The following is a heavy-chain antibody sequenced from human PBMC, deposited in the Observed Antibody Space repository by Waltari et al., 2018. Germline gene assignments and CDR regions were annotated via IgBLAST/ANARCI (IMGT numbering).Heavy chain of an antibody. J-gene: IGHJ3*02. Sequence: QVQLVQSGAEVTKPGASVKVSCKVSGYTLTELSMHWVRQTPGKGLEWMGGFDPEDGETIYAQKFQGRVTMTEDTSTDTAYMELSSLRSEDTAVYYCALDSGSYREDAFDIWGQGTMVTVSS. D-gene: IGHD1-26*01. CDR3: ALDSGSYREDAFDI. V-gene: IGHV1-24*01. CDR2: FDPEDGET. CDR1: GYTLTELS.